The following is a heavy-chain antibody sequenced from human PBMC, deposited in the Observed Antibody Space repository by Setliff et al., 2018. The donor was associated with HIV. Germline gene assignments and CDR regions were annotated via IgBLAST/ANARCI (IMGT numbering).Heavy chain of an antibody. Sequence: GESLKISCMGSAYSFTSYWIGWVRQMPGKGLEWMGIIYPGDSDTRYSPSFQGQVTISADKSISTAYLQWSSLKASDTAMYYCARFPPMLSGSYVRGAFDIWGQGTMVTVSS. CDR1: AYSFTSYW. CDR2: IYPGDSDT. J-gene: IGHJ3*02. V-gene: IGHV5-51*01. CDR3: ARFPPMLSGSYVRGAFDI. D-gene: IGHD1-26*01.